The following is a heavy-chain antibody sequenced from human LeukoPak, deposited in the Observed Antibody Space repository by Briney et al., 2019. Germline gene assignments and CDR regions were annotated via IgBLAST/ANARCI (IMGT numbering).Heavy chain of an antibody. CDR3: ARGGLGDYGDYYYFDY. D-gene: IGHD4-17*01. J-gene: IGHJ4*02. V-gene: IGHV1-69*04. CDR2: IIPILGIA. CDR1: GGTFSSYA. Sequence: SVKVSCKASGGTFSSYAISWVRQAPGQGLEWMGRIIPILGIANYAQKFQGRVTITADKSTSTAYMELSSLRSEDTAVYYCARGGLGDYGDYYYFDYWGQGTLVTVSS.